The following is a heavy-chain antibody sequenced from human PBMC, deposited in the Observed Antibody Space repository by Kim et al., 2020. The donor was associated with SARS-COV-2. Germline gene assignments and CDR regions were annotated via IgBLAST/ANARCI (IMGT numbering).Heavy chain of an antibody. CDR2: ISSSSSTI. CDR3: ARDYYDSPEEY. Sequence: GGSLRLSCAASGFTFSSYSMNWVRQAPGKGLEWVSYISSSSSTIYYADSVKGRFAISRDNAKNSLYLQMNSLRAEDTAVYYCARDYYDSPEEYWGQGTLVTVSS. V-gene: IGHV3-48*04. CDR1: GFTFSSYS. D-gene: IGHD3-22*01. J-gene: IGHJ4*02.